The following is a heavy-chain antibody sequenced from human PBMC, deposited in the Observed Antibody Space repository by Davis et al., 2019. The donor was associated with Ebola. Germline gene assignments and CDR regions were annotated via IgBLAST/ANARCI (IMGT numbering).Heavy chain of an antibody. CDR2: IYHSGTT. D-gene: IGHD7-27*01. CDR1: GGSISSGAYS. CDR3: ARGSGDLGWYFDL. J-gene: IGHJ2*01. V-gene: IGHV4-30-2*01. Sequence: SQTLSLTCAVSGGSISSGAYSWGWIRQPPGKGLEWIGYIYHSGTTYYNPSLKSRVTISVDTSKNQFSLKLSSVTAADTAVYYCARGSGDLGWYFDLWGRGTLVTVSS.